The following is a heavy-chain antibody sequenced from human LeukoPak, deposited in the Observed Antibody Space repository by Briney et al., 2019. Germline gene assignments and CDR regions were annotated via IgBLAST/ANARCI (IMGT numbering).Heavy chain of an antibody. J-gene: IGHJ1*01. CDR1: GYTFTSYG. D-gene: IGHD1-26*01. CDR3: AIRVGATYDQYFQH. V-gene: IGHV1-18*01. Sequence: ASVKVSCKASGYTFTSYGISWVRQAPGQGLEWMGWISAYNGNTNYAQKLQGRVTMTTDTSTSTAYMELRSLRSDDTAVYYCAIRVGATYDQYFQHWGQGTLVTVSS. CDR2: ISAYNGNT.